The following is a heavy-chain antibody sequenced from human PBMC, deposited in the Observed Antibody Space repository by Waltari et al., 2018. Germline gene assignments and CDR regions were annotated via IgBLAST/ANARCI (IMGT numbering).Heavy chain of an antibody. J-gene: IGHJ4*02. Sequence: EVHLVESGGGLVQPGGSLRISCAASGFNFDAYALHWVRQVPGKGLEWVASISWNGRLIQFADSVKGRFTISRDNAKNSLSLQMNILTAEDTAFYYCAKDVRKGLVMNAFDSWGQGTLVTVSS. CDR1: GFNFDAYA. CDR2: ISWNGRLI. D-gene: IGHD1-26*01. CDR3: AKDVRKGLVMNAFDS. V-gene: IGHV3-9*01.